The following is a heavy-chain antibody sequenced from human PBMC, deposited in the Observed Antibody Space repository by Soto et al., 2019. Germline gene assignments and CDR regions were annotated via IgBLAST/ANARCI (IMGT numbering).Heavy chain of an antibody. J-gene: IGHJ4*02. CDR1: GFTFSLCA. CDR3: AMGHSNSYYYFDF. D-gene: IGHD3-22*01. V-gene: IGHV3-23*01. Sequence: EVQVLESGGGLVQPGGSLRLSCAASGFTFSLCAMSWVRQAPGKGLEWVSSIRGSGGDTYYADSVKGRFTISRDNSKNTLYLQMNSLRVEDTAVYYCAMGHSNSYYYFDFWGQGTLVTVSS. CDR2: IRGSGGDT.